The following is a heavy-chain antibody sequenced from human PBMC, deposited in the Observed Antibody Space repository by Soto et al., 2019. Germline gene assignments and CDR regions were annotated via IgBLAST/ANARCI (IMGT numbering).Heavy chain of an antibody. CDR2: IFYNGRT. CDR3: ARGAFSADDESDWFDP. Sequence: QVPLQEPGPGLVKPSETLSLTCSVSGGSISSPTYYWGWVRRAPGGGPEWIGNIFYNGRTDYNPAHQSRVTISVYTSKNQFSLRVASVTAADTAVYYCARGAFSADDESDWFDPWGHGTLVTVS. CDR1: GGSISSPTYY. V-gene: IGHV4-39*02. J-gene: IGHJ5*02. D-gene: IGHD5-12*01.